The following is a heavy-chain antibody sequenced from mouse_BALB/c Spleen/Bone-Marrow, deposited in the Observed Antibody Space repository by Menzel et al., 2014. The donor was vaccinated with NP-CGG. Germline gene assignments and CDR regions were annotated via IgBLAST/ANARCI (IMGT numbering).Heavy chain of an antibody. CDR3: SKGTYAMDS. Sequence: ESGPDLVKPSQSLSLPCTVTGYSISSGYTWHWIRQFPGNTLEWMGYIHYSGSTNYNPSLKSRISITRDTSKNQFFLQLNSVTTEDTATYFCSKGTYAMDSWGQGTSVTVSS. J-gene: IGHJ4*01. V-gene: IGHV3-1*02. D-gene: IGHD3-3*01. CDR2: IHYSGST. CDR1: GYSISSGYT.